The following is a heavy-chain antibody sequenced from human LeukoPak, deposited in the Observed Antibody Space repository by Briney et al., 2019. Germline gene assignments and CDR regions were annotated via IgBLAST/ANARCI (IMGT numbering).Heavy chain of an antibody. J-gene: IGHJ4*02. CDR2: INYSGSS. Sequence: SETLSLTCTVSGGSISTNSYFWGWIRQPPGKGLEWIGNINYSGSSYFNPSLKSRVTISVDTSKNQFSLKLSSVTAADTAVYYCARSRSPLYDSSGYYFDYWGQGTLVTVSS. CDR3: ARSRSPLYDSSGYYFDY. V-gene: IGHV4-39*07. D-gene: IGHD3-22*01. CDR1: GGSISTNSYF.